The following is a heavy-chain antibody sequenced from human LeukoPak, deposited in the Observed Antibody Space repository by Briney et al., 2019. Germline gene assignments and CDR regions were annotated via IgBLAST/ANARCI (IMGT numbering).Heavy chain of an antibody. Sequence: SETLSLTCTVSGGSISSYYWSWIRQPPGKGLEWVGYIYYSGSTNYNPSLKSRVTISVDTSKNQFSLKLSSVTAADTAVYYCARATEDIVVVPAAIRFDPWGQGTLVTVSS. J-gene: IGHJ5*02. CDR3: ARATEDIVVVPAAIRFDP. CDR1: GGSISSYY. D-gene: IGHD2-2*01. CDR2: IYYSGST. V-gene: IGHV4-59*01.